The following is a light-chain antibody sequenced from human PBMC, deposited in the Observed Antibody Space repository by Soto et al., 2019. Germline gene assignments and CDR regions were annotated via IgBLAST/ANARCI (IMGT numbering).Light chain of an antibody. CDR1: QSVSSGY. CDR2: GAS. J-gene: IGKJ1*01. Sequence: EIVLTQSPGTLSLSPGERATLSCRASQSVSSGYLTWYQQKPGQAPRLLIYGASSRATGIADRLSSSGSGTDFTLTISRLEPEDFAVYYCQQYGSSVWTFGQGTKVEIK. CDR3: QQYGSSVWT. V-gene: IGKV3-20*01.